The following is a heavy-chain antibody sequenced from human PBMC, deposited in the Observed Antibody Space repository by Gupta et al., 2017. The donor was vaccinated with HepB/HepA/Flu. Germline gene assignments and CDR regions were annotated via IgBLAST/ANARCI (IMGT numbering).Heavy chain of an antibody. CDR1: GLSFSNYW. Sequence: EAQLVESGGGLVQPGGSLRLSCEASGLSFSNYWMSWVRQAPGKGLEWVANINFDGSDKYYVDAVKGRFTISRDNAKNSLYLQMDSLRVEDTAVYYCARELWGLDYWGQGTLVTASS. D-gene: IGHD3-16*01. CDR2: INFDGSDK. J-gene: IGHJ4*02. V-gene: IGHV3-7*01. CDR3: ARELWGLDY.